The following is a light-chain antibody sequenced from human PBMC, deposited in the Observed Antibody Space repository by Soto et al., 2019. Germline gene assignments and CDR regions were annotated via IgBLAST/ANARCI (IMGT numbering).Light chain of an antibody. Sequence: QSVLTQPRSVSGSAGHSVTTSCTGTSSDVGGYSYVSWYQQHPGKAPKLMISDVSKRPSGVPDRFSGSKFGNTASLTISGXQAEDEADYYCCSYAGAFTYVFGSGTKVT. CDR3: CSYAGAFTYV. J-gene: IGLJ1*01. CDR1: SSDVGGYSY. V-gene: IGLV2-11*01. CDR2: DVS.